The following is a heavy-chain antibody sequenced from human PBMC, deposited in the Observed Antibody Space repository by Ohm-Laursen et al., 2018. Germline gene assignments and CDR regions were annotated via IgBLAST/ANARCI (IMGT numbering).Heavy chain of an antibody. J-gene: IGHJ4*02. CDR1: GFTFSNYA. D-gene: IGHD2-2*01. CDR3: AKCMGRSRHGVDY. V-gene: IGHV3-23*01. CDR2: ISGRGDYT. Sequence: LSLTCAASGFTFSNYAMSWVRQAPGKGLEWVSGISGRGDYTYYADSVKGRFTVSRDDSKSTLYLQMNSLRSEDTAVYYCAKCMGRSRHGVDYWGQGTLVTVSS.